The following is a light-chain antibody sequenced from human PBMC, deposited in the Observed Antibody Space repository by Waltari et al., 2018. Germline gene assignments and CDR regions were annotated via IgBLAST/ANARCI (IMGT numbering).Light chain of an antibody. CDR3: QQYYSTPRT. CDR1: QSVLYSSNNKNY. J-gene: IGKJ1*01. CDR2: WAS. Sequence: DIVMTQSPDSLAVSLGERATIKCKSSQSVLYSSNNKNYLAWYPQKPGQPPKLLIYWASTRESGVPDRFSGSGSGTDFTLTISSLQAEDVAVYYCQQYYSTPRTFGQGTKVEIK. V-gene: IGKV4-1*01.